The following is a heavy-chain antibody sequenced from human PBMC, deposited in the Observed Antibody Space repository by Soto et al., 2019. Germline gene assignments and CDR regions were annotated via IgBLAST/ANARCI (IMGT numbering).Heavy chain of an antibody. J-gene: IGHJ4*02. Sequence: PSETLSLTCAVSGGSISRRGYSWSWIRQPPGKGLEWIGYIYHSGSIYYNPSLKSRVTISVDRSKNQFSLKLSSVTAADTAVYYCARVPYYWGQGTLVTVSS. CDR3: ARVPYY. V-gene: IGHV4-30-2*01. CDR1: GGSISRRGYS. CDR2: IYHSGSI.